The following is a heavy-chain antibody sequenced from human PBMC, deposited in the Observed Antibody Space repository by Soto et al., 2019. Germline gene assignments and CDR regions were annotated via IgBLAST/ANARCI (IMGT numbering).Heavy chain of an antibody. CDR3: AKENYXDXSGYYGDPRSGYYGMDV. D-gene: IGHD3-22*01. J-gene: IGHJ6*02. CDR2: IIPIFGTA. V-gene: IGHV1-69*13. CDR1: GGTFSSYA. Sequence: GASVKVSCKASGGTFSSYAISWVRQAPGQGLEWMGGIIPIFGTANYAQKFQGRVTITADESTSTAYMELSSLRSEDTAVYYCAKENYXDXSGYYGDPRSGYYGMDVWGQGTTVTVSS.